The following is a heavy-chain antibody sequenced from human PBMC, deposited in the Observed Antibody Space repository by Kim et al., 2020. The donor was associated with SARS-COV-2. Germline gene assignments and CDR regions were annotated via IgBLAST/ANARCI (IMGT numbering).Heavy chain of an antibody. D-gene: IGHD2-21*01. CDR2: IYYSGST. V-gene: IGHV4-39*01. J-gene: IGHJ6*02. CDR3: ARRTFPLLNYYFGMDV. Sequence: SETLSLTCTVSGGSISSSSYYWGWIRQPPGKGLEWIGSIYYSGSTYYNPSLKSRVTISVDTSKNQFSLKLSSVTAADTAVYYCARRTFPLLNYYFGMDVWGQGTTVTVSS. CDR1: GGSISSSSYY.